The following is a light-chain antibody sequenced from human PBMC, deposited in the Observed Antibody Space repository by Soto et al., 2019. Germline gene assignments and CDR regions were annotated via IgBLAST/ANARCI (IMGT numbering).Light chain of an antibody. CDR2: HVT. CDR3: CSLTTSHTYV. V-gene: IGLV2-14*03. Sequence: QSALTQPASVSGSPGQSITISSTGTRSDIGHYDYVSWYQQHPGKAPKLMIYHVTYRPSGVSNRYSGSKSGNSASLTISGLQADDEADYYCCSLTTSHTYVFGSGTKVTVL. CDR1: RSDIGHYDY. J-gene: IGLJ1*01.